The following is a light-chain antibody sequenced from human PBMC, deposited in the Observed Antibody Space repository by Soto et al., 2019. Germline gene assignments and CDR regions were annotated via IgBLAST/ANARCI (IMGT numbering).Light chain of an antibody. CDR3: QQYGSSPPTWT. V-gene: IGKV3-15*01. CDR1: QTINNN. J-gene: IGKJ1*01. CDR2: DAS. Sequence: VMTPAPATLSVSPGERATLSCRASQTINNNVAWYQLKDGQVPRLVIFDASIRVPTTPARFSGSVSGTEFTLTISRLEPEDFAVYYCQQYGSSPPTWTFGQGTKVDIK.